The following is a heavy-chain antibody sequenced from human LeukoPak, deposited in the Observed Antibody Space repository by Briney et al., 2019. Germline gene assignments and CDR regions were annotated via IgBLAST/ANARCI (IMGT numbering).Heavy chain of an antibody. CDR1: GYTFTGHY. Sequence: ASVKVSCKASGYTFTGHYMHWARQAPGQGLEWMGWINPNSGDRNSAQKFQGRVTMTRDTSISTVYMELSRLGPDDTAVYYCAREGWDQRDTAAFDHWGQGTLVTVSS. V-gene: IGHV1-2*02. CDR3: AREGWDQRDTAAFDH. CDR2: INPNSGDR. J-gene: IGHJ4*02. D-gene: IGHD6-19*01.